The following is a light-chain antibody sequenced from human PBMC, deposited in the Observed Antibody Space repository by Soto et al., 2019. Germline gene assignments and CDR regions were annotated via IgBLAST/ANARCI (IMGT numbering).Light chain of an antibody. CDR3: GTWDSSLIAL. V-gene: IGLV1-51*02. Sequence: QSVLTQPPSVAAAPGQKVTISCSGNSSNIGSNDVSWYQQLPGKAPKLLIDENSQRPSGIPDRFSGSKSGTSATLDITGLQTGDEADYYFGTWDSSLIALFGTGTTLTVL. J-gene: IGLJ1*01. CDR2: ENS. CDR1: SSNIGSND.